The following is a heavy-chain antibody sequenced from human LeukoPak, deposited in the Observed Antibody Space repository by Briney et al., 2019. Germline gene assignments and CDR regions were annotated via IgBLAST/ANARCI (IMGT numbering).Heavy chain of an antibody. CDR2: ISSSSSYI. CDR3: ARDPTAIAAADDYYFDY. J-gene: IGHJ4*02. Sequence: GGSLRLSCAASGFTFSSYSMNWVRQAPGKGLEWVSSISSSSSYIYYADSVKGRFAISRDNAKNSLYLQMNSLRAEDTAVYYCARDPTAIAAADDYYFDYWGQGTLVTVSS. V-gene: IGHV3-21*01. D-gene: IGHD6-13*01. CDR1: GFTFSSYS.